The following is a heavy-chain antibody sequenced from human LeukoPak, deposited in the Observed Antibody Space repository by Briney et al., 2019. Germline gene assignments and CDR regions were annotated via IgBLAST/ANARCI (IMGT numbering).Heavy chain of an antibody. J-gene: IGHJ5*02. CDR2: IYYSGST. CDR3: ARGSGRDWFDP. D-gene: IGHD6-19*01. CDR1: GGSISSYY. Sequence: SETLSLTCTVSGGSISSYYWSWIRQPPGKGLEWIGYIYYSGSTNYNPSLKSRVTISVDMSKNQFSLKLSSVTAADTAVYYCARGSGRDWFDPWGQGTLVTVSS. V-gene: IGHV4-59*08.